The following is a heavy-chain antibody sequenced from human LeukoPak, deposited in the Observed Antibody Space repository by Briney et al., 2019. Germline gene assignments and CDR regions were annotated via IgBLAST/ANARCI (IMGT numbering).Heavy chain of an antibody. J-gene: IGHJ6*03. CDR3: ARNLRGGGYYYYYMDV. V-gene: IGHV4-59*01. CDR2: IYYSGGT. Sequence: SETLSLTCTVSGGSINNYYWSWTRQPPGKGLEWIGYIYYSGGTNYNPSLKSRVTISVDTSKNQFSLKLRSVTAADTAVYYCARNLRGGGYYYYYMDVWGKGTTVTVSS. CDR1: GGSINNYY. D-gene: IGHD3-16*01.